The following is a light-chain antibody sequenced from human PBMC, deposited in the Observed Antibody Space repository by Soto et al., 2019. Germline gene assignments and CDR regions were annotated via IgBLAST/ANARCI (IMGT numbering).Light chain of an antibody. CDR3: HHYARSPQT. Sequence: EIVLTQSPGTLSLSPGERATLSCRASRSVWNNFLAWYQQKPGQAPRLLIYGASSRATGIPDKFSGSGSGTDFTLTISRLEPEDFAVYYCHHYARSPQTLGRGTKV. V-gene: IGKV3-20*01. CDR1: RSVWNNF. J-gene: IGKJ1*01. CDR2: GAS.